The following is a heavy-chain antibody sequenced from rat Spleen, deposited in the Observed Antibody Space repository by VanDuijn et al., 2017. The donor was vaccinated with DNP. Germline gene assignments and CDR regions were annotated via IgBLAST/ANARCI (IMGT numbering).Heavy chain of an antibody. V-gene: IGHV5S13*01. D-gene: IGHD1-10*01. CDR1: GITFSNSG. J-gene: IGHJ3*01. CDR3: ARPHYNNQGGFAY. Sequence: EVQLVESGGGLVQPGWSLKLSCAASGITFSNSGMHWIRQAPTKGLELVAYISYFGDNTYSGDSVKGRFTISRDNAKSTLYLQMNSLRSEDMATYYCARPHYNNQGGFAYWGQGTLVTVSS. CDR2: ISYFGDNT.